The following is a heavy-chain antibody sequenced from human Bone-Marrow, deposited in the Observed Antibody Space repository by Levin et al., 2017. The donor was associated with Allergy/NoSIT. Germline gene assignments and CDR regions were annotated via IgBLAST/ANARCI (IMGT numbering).Heavy chain of an antibody. J-gene: IGHJ3*01. CDR3: ARRRGRDGYRDAFDF. D-gene: IGHD5-24*01. V-gene: IGHV5-51*01. CDR2: IYPGDSYT. CDR1: GYNLTNYW. Sequence: GESLKISCKASGYNLTNYWIDWVRQMPGKGLQWMGIIYPGDSYTRYSPSFQGQVTISVDTSISTAYLQWSSLKASDSAMYYCARRRGRDGYRDAFDFWGQGTVVTVSS.